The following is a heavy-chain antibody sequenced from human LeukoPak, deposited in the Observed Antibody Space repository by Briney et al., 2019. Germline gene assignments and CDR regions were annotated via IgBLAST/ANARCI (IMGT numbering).Heavy chain of an antibody. V-gene: IGHV4-39*07. D-gene: IGHD1-14*01. Sequence: PSGTLSLTCTVSGASISSTNYYWVWIRQAPGKGLEWLGSLYYNGKTYYNPSLKSRLTISEDMSKNQFSLRLSSVTAADTAVYYCARDSSGIQVWLTLDSWGQGFLVTVSS. CDR3: ARDSSGIQVWLTLDS. CDR2: LYYNGKT. J-gene: IGHJ4*02. CDR1: GASISSTNYY.